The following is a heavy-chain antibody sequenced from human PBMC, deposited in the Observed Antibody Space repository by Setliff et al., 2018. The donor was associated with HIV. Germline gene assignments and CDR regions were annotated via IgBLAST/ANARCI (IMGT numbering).Heavy chain of an antibody. J-gene: IGHJ5*01. CDR3: AGHPVTSGWLSLNWFDP. V-gene: IGHV4-39*07. Sequence: PSETLSLTCSVSGGSINTSSYYWAWVRQPPGNELEWIGSIYHDGTTHYRSSLRSRAAISIDTSKSQISLKARSVTAADTAVYFCAGHPVTSGWLSLNWFDPWGQGILVTVSS. CDR1: GGSINTSSYY. D-gene: IGHD6-19*01. CDR2: IYHDGTT.